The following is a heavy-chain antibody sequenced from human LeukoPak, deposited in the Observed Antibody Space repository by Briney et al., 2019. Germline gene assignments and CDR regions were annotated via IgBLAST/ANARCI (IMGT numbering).Heavy chain of an antibody. CDR1: GYSFTSYW. CDR3: ARLLGPNRALDY. J-gene: IGHJ4*02. CDR2: IYPGDSADT. V-gene: IGHV5-51*01. Sequence: GESLKISCKGSGYSFTSYWIGWVRRMPGKGLDWMGIIYPGDSADTTYSPSFQGQVTFSADKSISTAYMQWSSLQASDTAIYYCARLLGPNRALDYWGQGTLVTVSS.